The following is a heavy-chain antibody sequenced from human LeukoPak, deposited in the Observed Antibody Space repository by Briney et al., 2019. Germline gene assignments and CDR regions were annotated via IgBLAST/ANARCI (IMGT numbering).Heavy chain of an antibody. D-gene: IGHD3-3*01. Sequence: ASVKVSCKASGHTFTSYGISWVRQAPGQGLEWMGWISAYNGNTNYAQKFQGRVTMTTDTSTNTAYMELRSLRSDDTAVYYCARDRGIGFWGGYSDYSFDYWGQGTLVTVSS. CDR1: GHTFTSYG. CDR2: ISAYNGNT. J-gene: IGHJ4*02. CDR3: ARDRGIGFWGGYSDYSFDY. V-gene: IGHV1-18*01.